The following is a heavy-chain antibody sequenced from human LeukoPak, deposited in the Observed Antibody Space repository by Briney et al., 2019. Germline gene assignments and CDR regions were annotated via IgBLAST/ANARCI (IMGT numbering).Heavy chain of an antibody. Sequence: SETLSLTCAVYGGSFSGYYWSWIRQPPGKGLEWIGEINHSGSTNCNPSLKSRVTISVDTSKNQFSLKLSSVTAADTAVYYCARSLVVVPAAMSLGYYYYYYMDVWGKGTTVTVSS. CDR3: ARSLVVVPAAMSLGYYYYYYMDV. CDR1: GGSFSGYY. J-gene: IGHJ6*03. CDR2: INHSGST. V-gene: IGHV4-34*01. D-gene: IGHD2-2*01.